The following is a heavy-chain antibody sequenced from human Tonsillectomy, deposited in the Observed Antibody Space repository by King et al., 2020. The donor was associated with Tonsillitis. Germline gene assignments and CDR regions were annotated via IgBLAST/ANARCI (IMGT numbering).Heavy chain of an antibody. V-gene: IGHV3-7*04. CDR2: TKPDGSEN. CDR1: GFTFSASW. Sequence: VQLVESGGGLVQRGRTLRLSCVASGFTFSASWMTWVRQPPGKGLQWVATTKPDGSENWYVDSVKGRFTISRDNAKNSLYLQMNSLRAEDTAVYYCARDGGFSSFDYWGRGTLVTVAS. CDR3: ARDGGFSSFDY. D-gene: IGHD3-3*01. J-gene: IGHJ4*02.